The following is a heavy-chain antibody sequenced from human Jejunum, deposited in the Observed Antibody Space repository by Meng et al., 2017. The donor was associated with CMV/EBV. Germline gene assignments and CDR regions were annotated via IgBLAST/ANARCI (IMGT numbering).Heavy chain of an antibody. D-gene: IGHD3-3*01. Sequence: QVQLQESVPGLVKPSQTLSLTCSVSGGSIGSGDYYWSWIRQPPGKGLEWIGYIHDTGSTYYNPSLKSRVDISLGTSRNHFSLTLSSVTAEDTAVYFCARGSIFVSFDSWGQGTLVTVSS. J-gene: IGHJ4*02. CDR2: IHDTGST. V-gene: IGHV4-30-4*08. CDR3: ARGSIFVSFDS. CDR1: GGSIGSGDYY.